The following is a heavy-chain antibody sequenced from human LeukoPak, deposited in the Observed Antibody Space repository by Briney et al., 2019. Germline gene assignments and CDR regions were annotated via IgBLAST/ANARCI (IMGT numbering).Heavy chain of an antibody. Sequence: PGGSLRLSCAASGFTFSSYWMSWVRQAPGKGLEWVSGISWNSGNIGYADSVKGRFTISRDNAKNSLYLQMNSLRVEDTAFYYCAKGLHYDILTGLYGMDVWGQGTTVTVSS. CDR2: ISWNSGNI. J-gene: IGHJ6*02. CDR1: GFTFSSYW. V-gene: IGHV3-9*01. CDR3: AKGLHYDILTGLYGMDV. D-gene: IGHD3-9*01.